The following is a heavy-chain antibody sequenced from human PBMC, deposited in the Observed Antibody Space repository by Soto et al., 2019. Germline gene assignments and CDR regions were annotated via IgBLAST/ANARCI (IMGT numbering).Heavy chain of an antibody. CDR3: ARDPEYSSSSGDY. V-gene: IGHV3-30-3*01. CDR2: ISYDGSNK. Sequence: QVQLVESGGGVVQPGRSLRLSCAASGFTFSSYAMHWVRQAPGKGLEWVAVISYDGSNKYYADSVKGRFTISRDNSENTLYLQMNSLRAEDTAVYYCARDPEYSSSSGDYWGQGTLVTVSS. D-gene: IGHD6-6*01. J-gene: IGHJ4*02. CDR1: GFTFSSYA.